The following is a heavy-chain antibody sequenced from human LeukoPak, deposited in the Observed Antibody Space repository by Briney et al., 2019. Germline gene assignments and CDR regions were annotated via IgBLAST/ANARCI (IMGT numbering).Heavy chain of an antibody. CDR1: GFTFSSYW. CDR2: IKQDGSEK. CDR3: VRDQRSSWSNWFDP. Sequence: GGSLRLSCAASGFTFSSYWMSWVRQAPGKGLKWVANIKQDGSEKYYVDSVKGRFTISRDNAKNSLYLQMNSLRAEDTAVYYCVRDQRSSWSNWFDPWGQGTLVTVSS. V-gene: IGHV3-7*01. J-gene: IGHJ5*02. D-gene: IGHD6-13*01.